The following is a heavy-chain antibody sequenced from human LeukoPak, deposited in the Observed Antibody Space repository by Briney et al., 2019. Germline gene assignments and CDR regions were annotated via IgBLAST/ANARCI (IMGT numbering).Heavy chain of an antibody. J-gene: IGHJ4*02. Sequence: PGGSLRLSCAASGFAFSSYAMHWVRQAPGKGLEWVAVISYDGSNKYYADSVKGRFTISRDNSKNTLYLQMNSLRAEDTAVYYCARGLRRLEWELDKSDYWGQGTLVTVSS. CDR2: ISYDGSNK. CDR3: ARGLRRLEWELDKSDY. V-gene: IGHV3-30-3*01. D-gene: IGHD1-26*01. CDR1: GFAFSSYA.